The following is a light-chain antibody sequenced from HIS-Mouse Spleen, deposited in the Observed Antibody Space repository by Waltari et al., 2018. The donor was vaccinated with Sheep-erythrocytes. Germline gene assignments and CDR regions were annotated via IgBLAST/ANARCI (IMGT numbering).Light chain of an antibody. J-gene: IGLJ3*02. V-gene: IGLV2-23*01. CDR1: RSDVCSSSP. CDR3: CSYAGSSTPWV. CDR2: EGS. Sequence: QSALTQPASVSGSPGQSITIPFTGTRSDVCSSSPVSLYQQHPGKAPKLMIYEGSKRPSGVSNRFSGSKSGNTASLTISGLQAEDEADYYCCSYAGSSTPWVFGGGTKLTVL.